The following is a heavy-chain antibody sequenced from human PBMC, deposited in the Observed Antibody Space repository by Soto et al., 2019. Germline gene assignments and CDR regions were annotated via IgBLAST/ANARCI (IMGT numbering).Heavy chain of an antibody. CDR2: ISSSSSTI. J-gene: IGHJ6*02. Sequence: PGGSLRLSCAASGFTFSSYSMNWVRQAPGKGLEWVSYISSSSSTIYYADSVKGRFTISRDNAKNSLYLQMNSLRDEGTAVYYCARDPSPGSSWYDYYYGMDVWGQGTTVTVSS. V-gene: IGHV3-48*02. CDR1: GFTFSSYS. CDR3: ARDPSPGSSWYDYYYGMDV. D-gene: IGHD6-13*01.